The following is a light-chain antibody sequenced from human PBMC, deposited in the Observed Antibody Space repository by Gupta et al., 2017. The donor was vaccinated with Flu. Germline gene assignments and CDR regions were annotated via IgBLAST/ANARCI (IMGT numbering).Light chain of an antibody. CDR2: DAS. CDR1: QSVSSY. J-gene: IGKJ4*01. Sequence: ATLSLSPGERATLSCRASQSVSSYLAWYKQKPGQAPRLLIYDASNRATGIPARFSGSGYGTDFTLTISSREPEDFAVYYCQQRSNWPRITFGGGTKVEIK. V-gene: IGKV3-11*01. CDR3: QQRSNWPRIT.